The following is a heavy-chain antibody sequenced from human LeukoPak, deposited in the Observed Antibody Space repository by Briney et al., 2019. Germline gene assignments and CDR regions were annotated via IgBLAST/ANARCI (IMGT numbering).Heavy chain of an antibody. V-gene: IGHV4-39*01. D-gene: IGHD3-22*01. Sequence: SQTLSLTCTVSGGSISSSSYSWGWIRQPPGKGLEWIGSIYYSGSTYYNPSLKSRVTISVDTSKNQFSLKLSSVTAADTAVYYCARQGYTYYYDSSGYYPFDYWGQGTLVTVSS. J-gene: IGHJ4*02. CDR3: ARQGYTYYYDSSGYYPFDY. CDR2: IYYSGST. CDR1: GGSISSSSYS.